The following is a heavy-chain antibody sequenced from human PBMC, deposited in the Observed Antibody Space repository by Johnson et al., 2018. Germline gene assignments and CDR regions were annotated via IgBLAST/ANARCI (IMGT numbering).Heavy chain of an antibody. CDR2: IYYSGST. J-gene: IGHJ3*02. D-gene: IGHD1-26*01. CDR3: ARDIMGVGATHDAFDI. Sequence: QVQLQESGPGLVKPSETLSLTCTVSGGSISSYYWSWIRQPPGKGLESIGYIYYSGSTNYNPSLKSRVTISVDTSKNQFSLKLSSVTAAGTAVYYCARDIMGVGATHDAFDIWGQGTMVTVSS. V-gene: IGHV4-59*01. CDR1: GGSISSYY.